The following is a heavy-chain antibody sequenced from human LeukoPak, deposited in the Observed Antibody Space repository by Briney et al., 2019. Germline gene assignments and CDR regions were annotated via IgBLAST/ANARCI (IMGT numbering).Heavy chain of an antibody. CDR3: ARDYDILTGYYIGFNGH. CDR2: ISPYNGNT. V-gene: IGHV1-18*01. Sequence: GASVKVSCKASGYTFSSYGINWVRQAPGQGFEWMGWISPYNGNTNYAQKFLGRFTMATDTSTSTVYMELRSLGSDDTAVYYCARDYDILTGYYIGFNGHWGQGTLVTVSS. J-gene: IGHJ4*02. D-gene: IGHD3-9*01. CDR1: GYTFSSYG.